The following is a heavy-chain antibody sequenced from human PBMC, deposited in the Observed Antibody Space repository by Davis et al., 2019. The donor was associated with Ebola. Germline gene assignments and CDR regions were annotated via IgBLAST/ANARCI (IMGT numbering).Heavy chain of an antibody. J-gene: IGHJ4*02. CDR2: IKQDGSAK. Sequence: GGSLRLSCAASGFTFSSYWMSWVRQAPGKGLEWVANIKQDGSAKYYVDSVKGRFTISRDNAKNSLYLQMNSLRAEDTAVYYCARVGPGPGPHFDYWGQGTLVTVSS. CDR3: ARVGPGPGPHFDY. V-gene: IGHV3-7*01. CDR1: GFTFSSYW. D-gene: IGHD7-27*01.